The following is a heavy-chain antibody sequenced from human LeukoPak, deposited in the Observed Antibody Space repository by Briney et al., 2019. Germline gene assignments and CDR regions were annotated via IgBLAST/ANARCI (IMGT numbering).Heavy chain of an antibody. J-gene: IGHJ4*02. D-gene: IGHD3-22*01. Sequence: QPGGSLRLSCAASGFTFSSYAMSWVRQAPGKGLEWVSAISGSGRSTYYADSVKGRFTISRDNSKNTLYLQMNSLRAEDTAVYFCAKDADYDSSGYLDYWGQGTLVTVSS. CDR2: ISGSGRST. CDR3: AKDADYDSSGYLDY. V-gene: IGHV3-23*01. CDR1: GFTFSSYA.